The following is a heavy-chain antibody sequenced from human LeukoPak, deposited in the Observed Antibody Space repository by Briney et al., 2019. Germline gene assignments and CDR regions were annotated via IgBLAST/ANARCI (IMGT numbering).Heavy chain of an antibody. Sequence: PGGSLRLSCAASGFTFSSHTMNWVRQAPGKGLEWVSFISSSSSYIYYADSVKGRFTISRDNAKNSLYLQMNSLRAEDTAVYYCATGYGSGSYYWGQGTLVTVSS. CDR3: ATGYGSGSYY. CDR2: ISSSSSYI. J-gene: IGHJ4*02. CDR1: GFTFSSHT. D-gene: IGHD3-10*01. V-gene: IGHV3-21*01.